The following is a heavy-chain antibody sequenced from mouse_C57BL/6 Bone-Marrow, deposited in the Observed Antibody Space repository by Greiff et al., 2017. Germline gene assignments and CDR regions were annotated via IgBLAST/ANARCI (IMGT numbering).Heavy chain of an antibody. J-gene: IGHJ4*01. V-gene: IGHV14-1*01. Sequence: VQLKQSGAELVRPGASVKLSCTASGFNIKDYYMHWVKQRPEQGLEWIGRIDPEDGDTEYAPKFQGKATMTADPSSNTAYLQLNSLTSEDTAVYYVTTSGYDYYPYYAMDYWGQGTSVTVSS. CDR3: TTSGYDYYPYYAMDY. D-gene: IGHD2-4*01. CDR1: GFNIKDYY. CDR2: IDPEDGDT.